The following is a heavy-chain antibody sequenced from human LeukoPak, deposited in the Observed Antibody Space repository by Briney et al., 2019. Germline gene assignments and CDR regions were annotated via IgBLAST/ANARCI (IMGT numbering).Heavy chain of an antibody. J-gene: IGHJ4*02. V-gene: IGHV3-30-3*01. Sequence: PGGSLRLSCAASGFTFSNYAMHWVRQAPGKGLEWVAVISYDGSNKYYADSVKGRFTISRDSSKNTLYLQMNSLRAEDTSIYYCARARGDDYGDYDDYWGQGTLVTVSS. CDR2: ISYDGSNK. D-gene: IGHD4-17*01. CDR1: GFTFSNYA. CDR3: ARARGDDYGDYDDY.